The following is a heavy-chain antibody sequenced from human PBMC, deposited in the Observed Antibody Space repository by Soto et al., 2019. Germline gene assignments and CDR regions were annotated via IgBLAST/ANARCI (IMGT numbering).Heavy chain of an antibody. CDR3: ARCGELIFGVVSDYYGMDV. CDR1: GYTFTSYD. CDR2: MNPNSGNT. J-gene: IGHJ6*02. V-gene: IGHV1-8*01. D-gene: IGHD3-3*01. Sequence: ASVKVSCKASGYTFTSYDINWVRQATGQGLEWMGWMNPNSGNTGYAQKFQGRVTMTRNTSISTAYMELSSLRSEDTAVYYCARCGELIFGVVSDYYGMDVWGQGTTVTVS.